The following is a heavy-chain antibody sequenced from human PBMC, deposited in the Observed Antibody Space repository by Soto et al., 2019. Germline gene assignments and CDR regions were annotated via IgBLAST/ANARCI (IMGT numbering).Heavy chain of an antibody. CDR1: GGTFSSYA. CDR3: ARSWAWELPPDV. CDR2: IIPIFGTA. D-gene: IGHD1-26*01. J-gene: IGHJ3*01. Sequence: GASVKVSCKASGGTFSSYAISWARQAPGQGLEWMGGIIPIFGTANYAQKFQGRVTITADESTSTAYMELSSLRSEDAAVYYCARSWAWELPPDVWGQGTMVTVSS. V-gene: IGHV1-69*13.